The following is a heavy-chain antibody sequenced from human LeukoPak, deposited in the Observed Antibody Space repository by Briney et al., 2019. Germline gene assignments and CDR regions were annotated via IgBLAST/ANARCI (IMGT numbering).Heavy chain of an antibody. CDR1: GFTFSSYA. J-gene: IGHJ4*02. CDR2: ISGSGGST. Sequence: GGSLRLSCAASGFTFSSYAMSWVRQAPGKGLEWVPAISGSGGSTYYADSVKGRFTISRDNSKNTLYLQMNSLRAEDTAVYYCAKEGVPYYYDSSGYYYFDYWGQGTLVTVSS. CDR3: AKEGVPYYYDSSGYYYFDY. V-gene: IGHV3-23*01. D-gene: IGHD3-22*01.